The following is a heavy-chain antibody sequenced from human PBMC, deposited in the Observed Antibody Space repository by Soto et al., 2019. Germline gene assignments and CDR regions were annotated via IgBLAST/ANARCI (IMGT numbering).Heavy chain of an antibody. Sequence: QVQLQESGPGLVKPSGTLSLTCTVSGGSISSYYWSWIRQPPGKGLEWIGYIYYSGSTNYNPSLKSRVTISVDTSKNQFSLKLSSVTAADTAVYYCARGRPQKGGYCSSTSCYSYYYYYMDVWGKGTTVTVSS. V-gene: IGHV4-59*01. CDR2: IYYSGST. J-gene: IGHJ6*03. CDR1: GGSISSYY. D-gene: IGHD2-2*01. CDR3: ARGRPQKGGYCSSTSCYSYYYYYMDV.